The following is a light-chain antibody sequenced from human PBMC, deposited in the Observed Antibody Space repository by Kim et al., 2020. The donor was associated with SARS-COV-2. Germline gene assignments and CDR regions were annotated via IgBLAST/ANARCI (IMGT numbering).Light chain of an antibody. CDR2: QTA. V-gene: IGLV3-1*01. CDR1: KLVDKY. J-gene: IGLJ3*02. Sequence: SVSPGQTASITCSGNKLVDKYTSWYQQKPGQSPVLVIFQTAKRPSGIPERISGSKSGKTATLTIFGTQAMDEADYYCQAWDDNTALFGGGTRLTVL. CDR3: QAWDDNTAL.